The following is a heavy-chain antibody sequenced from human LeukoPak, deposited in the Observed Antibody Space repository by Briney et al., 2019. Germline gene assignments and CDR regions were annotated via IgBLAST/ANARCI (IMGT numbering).Heavy chain of an antibody. CDR3: AKDVGYCSSTTCYKPFDY. J-gene: IGHJ4*02. Sequence: GGSLRLSCAASGFTFSNYAMSWVRQAPGKGLEWVSAFSGSGGSTYCADSVKGRFAISRDSSKNTLYLQMNSLRAEDTAVYYCAKDVGYCSSTTCYKPFDYWGQGTLVTVSS. CDR1: GFTFSNYA. V-gene: IGHV3-23*01. CDR2: FSGSGGST. D-gene: IGHD2-2*02.